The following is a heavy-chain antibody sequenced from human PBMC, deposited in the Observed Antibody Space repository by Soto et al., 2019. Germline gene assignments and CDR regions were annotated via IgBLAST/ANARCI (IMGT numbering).Heavy chain of an antibody. Sequence: GGSLRLSCAASGFTFSNAWMNWVRQAPGKGLESVGRIKSKTDGGTTDYAAPVKGRFTISRDDSKNTLYLQMNSLKTEDTAVYYCTTDRDGWYSPDYWGQGTLVTVSS. D-gene: IGHD6-19*01. CDR2: IKSKTDGGTT. J-gene: IGHJ4*02. V-gene: IGHV3-15*07. CDR1: GFTFSNAW. CDR3: TTDRDGWYSPDY.